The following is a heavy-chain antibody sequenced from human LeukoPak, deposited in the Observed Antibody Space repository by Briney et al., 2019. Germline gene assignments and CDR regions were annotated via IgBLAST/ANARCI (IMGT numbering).Heavy chain of an antibody. Sequence: ASVKVSCKASGYTFTDYYIHWVRQAPGQGLEWMGWISAYNGNTNYAQKLQGRVTMTTDTSTSTAYMELRSLRSDDTAVYYCARAGTYDYGVTFLDYWGQGTLVTVSP. V-gene: IGHV1-18*04. J-gene: IGHJ4*02. CDR3: ARAGTYDYGVTFLDY. CDR2: ISAYNGNT. CDR1: GYTFTDYY. D-gene: IGHD5-12*01.